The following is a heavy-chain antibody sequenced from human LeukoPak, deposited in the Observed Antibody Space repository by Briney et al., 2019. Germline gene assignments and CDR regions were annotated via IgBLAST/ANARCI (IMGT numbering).Heavy chain of an antibody. Sequence: PGGSLRLSCAASGFTFTNAWMSWVRQAPGKGLEWVGRIKSKTDGGTADYAAPVKGRFTISRDDSKNTLYLQMNSLKTEDTAMYYCTTDGEYSYGFAYWGQGTLVTVSS. CDR3: TTDGEYSYGFAY. V-gene: IGHV3-15*01. J-gene: IGHJ4*02. CDR2: IKSKTDGGTA. CDR1: GFTFTNAW. D-gene: IGHD5-18*01.